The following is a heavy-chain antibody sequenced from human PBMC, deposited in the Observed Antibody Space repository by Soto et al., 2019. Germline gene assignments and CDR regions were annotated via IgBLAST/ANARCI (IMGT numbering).Heavy chain of an antibody. Sequence: SETLSLTCTVSGGSISSGGYYWSWIRQHPGKGLEWIGYIYYSGSTYYNPSLKSRVTISVDTSKNQFSLKLSSVTAADTAVYYCASLPRDGYNWDYYYGMDVWGQGTTVTVSS. V-gene: IGHV4-31*03. D-gene: IGHD5-12*01. CDR1: GGSISSGGYY. CDR3: ASLPRDGYNWDYYYGMDV. CDR2: IYYSGST. J-gene: IGHJ6*02.